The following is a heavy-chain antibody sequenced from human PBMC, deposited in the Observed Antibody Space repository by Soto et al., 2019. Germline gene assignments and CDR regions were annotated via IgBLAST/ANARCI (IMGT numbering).Heavy chain of an antibody. D-gene: IGHD2-2*01. CDR1: GFTFSTYA. V-gene: IGHV3-23*01. CDR3: AKDKGGRYCSRTSSLYSFDY. J-gene: IGHJ4*02. Sequence: EVQLLESGGGLVQPGGSLRLSCTASGFTFSTYAMSWVRQAPGKGLEWVSTISDSGSTYYADPVKGRFTKSRDNYKDTLYMEMNSLRAEDTAVYYCAKDKGGRYCSRTSSLYSFDYWGQGPLVTVSS. CDR2: ISDSGST.